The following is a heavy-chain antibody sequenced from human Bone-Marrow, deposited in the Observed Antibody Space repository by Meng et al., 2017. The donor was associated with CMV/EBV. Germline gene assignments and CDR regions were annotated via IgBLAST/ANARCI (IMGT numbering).Heavy chain of an antibody. CDR2: ISPDGSNK. Sequence: GGSLRLSCAASGFTLSSYVMHWVRQAPGKGLEFVAVISPDGSNKYYAASVKGRFTISRDNSKNTLYLQLDSLRPEDTAVYYCARPYNSVDFWNGYSYYLDYWGQGGLVTVSS. CDR3: ARPYNSVDFWNGYSYYLDY. CDR1: GFTLSSYV. D-gene: IGHD3-3*01. J-gene: IGHJ4*02. V-gene: IGHV3-30-3*01.